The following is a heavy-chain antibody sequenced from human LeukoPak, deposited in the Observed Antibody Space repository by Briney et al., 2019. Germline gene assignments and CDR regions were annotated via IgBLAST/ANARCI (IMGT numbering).Heavy chain of an antibody. CDR1: GFTFYTAW. CDR2: ISGSGGRP. CDR3: ARHPEPGYCSSTSCHESYFDY. Sequence: PGGSLRLSCAASGFTFYTAWMNWVRQAPGKGLEWVSAISGSGGRPYYADSVKGRFTISRDNSKNTLYLQMNSLRAEDTAVYYCARHPEPGYCSSTSCHESYFDYWGQGTLVTVSS. J-gene: IGHJ4*02. D-gene: IGHD2-2*01. V-gene: IGHV3-23*01.